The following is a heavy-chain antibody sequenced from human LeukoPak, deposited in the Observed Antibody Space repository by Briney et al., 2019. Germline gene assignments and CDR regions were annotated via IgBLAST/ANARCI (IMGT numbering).Heavy chain of an antibody. CDR3: ATIETDYSGYHWFDP. CDR1: GGSISSDAYY. D-gene: IGHD3-22*01. Sequence: PSETLSLTCTVSGGSISSDAYYWAWVRQPPGKGLEWIGIVYYTGSTYYNPSLKSRLIMFVDTSKNQFSLKLSSVTAADTAVYYCATIETDYSGYHWFDPWGQGTLVTVSS. J-gene: IGHJ5*02. CDR2: VYYTGST. V-gene: IGHV4-39*01.